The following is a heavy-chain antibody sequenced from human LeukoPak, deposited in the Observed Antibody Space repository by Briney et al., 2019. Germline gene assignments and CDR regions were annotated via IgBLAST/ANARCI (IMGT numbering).Heavy chain of an antibody. CDR1: GFTFSKSA. D-gene: IGHD6-13*01. CDR3: ARRSGYSSSGGYYMDV. J-gene: IGHJ6*03. V-gene: IGHV3-23*01. Sequence: LAGGSLRLSCVASGFTFSKSAMTWVRQAPGKGLEWVSGIGDNGATYYSDSVKGRFTISRDNAKNSLYLQMNSLRAEDTAVYYCARRSGYSSSGGYYMDVWGKGTTVTVSS. CDR2: IGDNGAT.